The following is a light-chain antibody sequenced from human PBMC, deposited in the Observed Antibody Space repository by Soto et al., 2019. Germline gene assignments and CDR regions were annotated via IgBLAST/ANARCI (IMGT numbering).Light chain of an antibody. Sequence: DLQMTQSPSSLSASVGDRVAITCRASQGISNYLAWYQQKPGKVPKLLIYAASTLQSGVPSRFSGSGSGTDFTLTISSLQPEDVATYFCQRYHSAPPFTFGGGTKVEIK. V-gene: IGKV1-27*01. J-gene: IGKJ4*01. CDR3: QRYHSAPPFT. CDR1: QGISNY. CDR2: AAS.